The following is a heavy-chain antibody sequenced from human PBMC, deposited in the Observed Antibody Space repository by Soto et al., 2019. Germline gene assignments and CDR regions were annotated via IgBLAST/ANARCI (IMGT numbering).Heavy chain of an antibody. V-gene: IGHV4-34*01. CDR2: INHSGST. Sequence: PSETLSLTCAVCGGSFSGYYWSWIRQPPGKGLEWIGEINHSGSTNYNPSLKSRATISVDTSKNQFSLKLSSVTAADTAVYYCASSTYYFGLGALGYWGQGTLVTVSS. CDR1: GGSFSGYY. J-gene: IGHJ4*02. D-gene: IGHD3-10*01. CDR3: ASSTYYFGLGALGY.